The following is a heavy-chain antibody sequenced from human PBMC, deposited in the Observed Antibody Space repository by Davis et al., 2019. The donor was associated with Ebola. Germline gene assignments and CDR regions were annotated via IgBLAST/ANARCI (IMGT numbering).Heavy chain of an antibody. CDR1: VGSISSGADY. J-gene: IGHJ5*02. Sequence: LRLSCTVSVGSISSGADYWSWIRQPPGKGLEWIGYIYHSGSTYYNPSLKSRVTISVDTSKNQFSLKLSSVTAADTAVYYCARSKYYYDSSGYTNGFDPWGQGTLVTVSS. V-gene: IGHV4-30-4*01. D-gene: IGHD3-22*01. CDR2: IYHSGST. CDR3: ARSKYYYDSSGYTNGFDP.